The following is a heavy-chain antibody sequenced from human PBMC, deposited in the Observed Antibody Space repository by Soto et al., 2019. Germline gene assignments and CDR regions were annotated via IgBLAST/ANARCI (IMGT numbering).Heavy chain of an antibody. CDR2: SIPIFCTA. V-gene: IGHV1-69*01. Sequence: QVQLVQSGAEVKKPGSSVKVSCKASGGTFSSYAISWVRQAPGQGLEWMGGSIPIFCTANYAKKFQGRVTITADESTSTAYMELSSLRSEDTAVYYCARNSGWGKYYYYGMDVWGQGTTVTVSS. J-gene: IGHJ6*02. CDR3: ARNSGWGKYYYYGMDV. CDR1: GGTFSSYA. D-gene: IGHD6-19*01.